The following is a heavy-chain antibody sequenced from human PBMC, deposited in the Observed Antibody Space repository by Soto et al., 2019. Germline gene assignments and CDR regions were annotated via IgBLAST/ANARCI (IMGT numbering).Heavy chain of an antibody. D-gene: IGHD3-10*01. CDR3: ERDRYDYGSRNYYKLIDF. CDR2: IIPIFGTP. J-gene: IGHJ4*02. V-gene: IGHV1-69*01. Sequence: QVQLVQSGAEVKKPGSSVKVSCKASGGIFSTYAISWLRQAPGQGLEWMGGIIPIFGTPNYAQRFQGRATITADESTTKAYMELSRLKSEDTAVYYCERDRYDYGSRNYYKLIDFWGQGTLVTVSS. CDR1: GGIFSTYA.